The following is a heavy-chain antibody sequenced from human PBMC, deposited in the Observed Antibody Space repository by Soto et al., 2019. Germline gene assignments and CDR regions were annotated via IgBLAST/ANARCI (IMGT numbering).Heavy chain of an antibody. D-gene: IGHD6-19*01. Sequence: GSLRRSCAASGFSLSNYVRNWVRQSLGKGLEWISSIGSSSGTMFHADSVKGRFTISTDSAKNSLYLQMNSLRADDTAIYYCARVPSSGWLYFFDYWGLGTLVTVSS. V-gene: IGHV3-48*01. J-gene: IGHJ4*02. CDR1: GFSLSNYV. CDR2: IGSSSGTM. CDR3: ARVPSSGWLYFFDY.